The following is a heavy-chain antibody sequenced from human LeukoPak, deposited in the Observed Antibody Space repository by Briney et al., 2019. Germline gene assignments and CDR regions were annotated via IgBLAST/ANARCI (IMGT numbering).Heavy chain of an antibody. V-gene: IGHV4-39*01. Sequence: PSGTLSLTCTVSGGSISSSSYYWGWIRQPPGKGLEWIGSIYYSGSTYYNPSLKSRVTISVDTSKNQFSLKLSSVTAADTAVYYCARPDSSGWYLGYWGQGALVTVSS. CDR1: GGSISSSSYY. J-gene: IGHJ4*02. CDR2: IYYSGST. D-gene: IGHD6-19*01. CDR3: ARPDSSGWYLGY.